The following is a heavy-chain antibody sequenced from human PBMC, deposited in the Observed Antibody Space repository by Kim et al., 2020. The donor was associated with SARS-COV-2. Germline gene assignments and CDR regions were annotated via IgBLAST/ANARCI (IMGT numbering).Heavy chain of an antibody. CDR3: GRGRILSRGISTVPRGMDV. CDR1: GYTLSSYD. J-gene: IGHJ6*01. V-gene: IGHV1-8*01. CDR2: MNPNSGNT. Sequence: ASVKVSCKASGYTLSSYDICWVRQATGQGLEWMGWMNPNSGNTGYAQKFQGRVTMSTDTSINTAYMELSSLTSEDAAVYFCGRGRILSRGISTVPRGMDV. D-gene: IGHD2-21*01.